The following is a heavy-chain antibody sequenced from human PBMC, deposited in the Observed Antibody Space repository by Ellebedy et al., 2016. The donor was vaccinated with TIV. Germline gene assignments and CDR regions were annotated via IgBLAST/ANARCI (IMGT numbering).Heavy chain of an antibody. J-gene: IGHJ4*02. V-gene: IGHV4-4*07. Sequence: MPSETLSLTCTVSGGSISGYYWTWIRQPAGEGLAWIGRISSSGSTKYNPSLKSRVTISVDTSTNKFSLKLSSVTAADTAVYYCARDRSFSSTTGLFDHWGQGTLVTVSS. CDR3: ARDRSFSSTTGLFDH. CDR1: GGSISGYY. D-gene: IGHD6-13*01. CDR2: ISSSGST.